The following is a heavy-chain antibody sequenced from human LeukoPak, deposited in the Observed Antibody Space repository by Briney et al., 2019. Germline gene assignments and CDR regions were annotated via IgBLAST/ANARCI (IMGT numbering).Heavy chain of an antibody. CDR1: GYTFTGYY. Sequence: ASVKVSCKASGYTFTGYYMHWVRQAPGQGLEWMGWINPNSGGTNYAQKFQGRVTMTRDTSISTAYMELSRLRSDDTAVYNCARGVRVVPAAITDYWGQGTLVTVSS. V-gene: IGHV1-2*02. D-gene: IGHD2-2*02. CDR3: ARGVRVVPAAITDY. J-gene: IGHJ4*02. CDR2: INPNSGGT.